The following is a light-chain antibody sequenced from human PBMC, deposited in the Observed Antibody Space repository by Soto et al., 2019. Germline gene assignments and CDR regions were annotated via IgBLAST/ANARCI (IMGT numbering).Light chain of an antibody. V-gene: IGKV3-15*01. CDR2: SVS. CDR1: QNVNSN. CDR3: QQYNNWPMYT. J-gene: IGKJ2*01. Sequence: DIVVTQSPASLSVSPGERATLSCRARQNVNSNLAWYQQRPGQAPRLLIYSVSLRASDIPVRFSGSGSGTEFTLTISGLQSEDFAVYYCQQYNNWPMYTCGHGTKVDIK.